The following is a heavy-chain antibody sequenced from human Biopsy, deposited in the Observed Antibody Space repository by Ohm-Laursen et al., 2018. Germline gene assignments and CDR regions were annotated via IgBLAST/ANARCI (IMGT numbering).Heavy chain of an antibody. CDR3: ARRRPNDY. Sequence: SLRLSCAASGFTFSDFYMSWIRQAPGKGLEWISYISAAGPAMFYADSVRGRFTISRDNANNLLYLQMDSLRAEDTAVYYCARRRPNDYWGQGILVTVSS. CDR1: GFTFSDFY. V-gene: IGHV3-11*01. CDR2: ISAAGPAM. J-gene: IGHJ4*02.